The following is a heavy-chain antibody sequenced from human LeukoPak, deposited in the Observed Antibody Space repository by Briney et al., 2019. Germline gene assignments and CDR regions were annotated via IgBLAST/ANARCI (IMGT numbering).Heavy chain of an antibody. CDR1: GYTFSAYY. Sequence: GASVKVSCKASGYTFSAYYVHWVRQAPGQGLEWMGWINPNSGGTNYAQKFQGRVTMTRDTSISTAYMELSRLRSDDTAVYYCARGTSSIAVDFYWGQGTLVTVSS. J-gene: IGHJ4*02. V-gene: IGHV1-2*02. D-gene: IGHD6-19*01. CDR2: INPNSGGT. CDR3: ARGTSSIAVDFY.